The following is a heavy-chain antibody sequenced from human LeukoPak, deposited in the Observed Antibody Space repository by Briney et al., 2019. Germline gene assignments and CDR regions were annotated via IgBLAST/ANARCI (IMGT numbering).Heavy chain of an antibody. CDR3: AKHTRYGHYNPNDV. CDR2: RHTSGST. V-gene: IGHV4-4*09. D-gene: IGHD4-17*01. Sequence: SEILSLTCTVSGGSITAFYWSWLRQPPGKELECIGYRHTSGSTDYNPSLEGRVTISMDTSNNQLSLRVTSVTAADTAVYYCAKHTRYGHYNPNDVWGQGTMVTVST. J-gene: IGHJ3*01. CDR1: GGSITAFY.